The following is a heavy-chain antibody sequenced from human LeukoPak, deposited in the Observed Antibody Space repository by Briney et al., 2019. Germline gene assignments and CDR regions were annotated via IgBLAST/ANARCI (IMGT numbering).Heavy chain of an antibody. D-gene: IGHD2-21*02. Sequence: GGSLRLSCAASGFTFDDYGMSWVRQAPGKGPEWVSGINWNGGSTGYADSVKGRFTISRDNAKNSLYLQMNSLRAEDTALYYCARDRRPYCGGDCYSVYWGQGTLVTVSS. CDR1: GFTFDDYG. J-gene: IGHJ4*02. CDR2: INWNGGST. CDR3: ARDRRPYCGGDCYSVY. V-gene: IGHV3-20*04.